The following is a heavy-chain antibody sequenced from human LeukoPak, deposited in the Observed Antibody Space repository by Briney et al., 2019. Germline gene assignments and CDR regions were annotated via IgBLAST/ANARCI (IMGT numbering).Heavy chain of an antibody. D-gene: IGHD2-21*01. J-gene: IGHJ4*02. Sequence: GGSLRLSCVASGVTFDDYGISWVRQAPGKGLEGVSAISDSGNTYHADSVKGRFTISRDSSKNTLFLQMNRLRPEDAAVYYCAKAPVTTCRGAYCYPFDYWGQGTLVTVSS. V-gene: IGHV3-23*01. CDR1: GVTFDDYG. CDR2: ISDSGNT. CDR3: AKAPVTTCRGAYCYPFDY.